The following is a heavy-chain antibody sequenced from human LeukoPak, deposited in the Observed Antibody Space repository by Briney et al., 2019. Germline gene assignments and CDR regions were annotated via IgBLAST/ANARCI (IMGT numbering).Heavy chain of an antibody. CDR2: IYYSGST. J-gene: IGHJ3*02. V-gene: IGHV4-39*07. D-gene: IGHD2-8*01. CDR1: XGSXSSXXYY. Sequence: CTVXXGSXSSXXYYWGXIXQAXGKGXXWIVSIYYSGSTYYNPSLKSRVTISVDTSKNQFSLKLSSVPAADSAVYYCARDIPGVDAFDIWGQGTMVTVSS. CDR3: ARDIPGVDAFDI.